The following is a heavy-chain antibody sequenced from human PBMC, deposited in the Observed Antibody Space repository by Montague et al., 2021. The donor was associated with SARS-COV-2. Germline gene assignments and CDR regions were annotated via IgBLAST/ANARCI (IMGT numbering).Heavy chain of an antibody. CDR2: INNNGGT. D-gene: IGHD3-10*01. CDR3: AREGPPGTRIRGVLHY. Sequence: SETLSLTCAVNGGSFTGYYWTWIRQPPGTGLEWIGEINNNGGTNYNPSLKSRVTMSVDRSKSQFSLTLNSVTAADTAVYYCAREGPPGTRIRGVLHYWGQGTLVTVSS. J-gene: IGHJ4*02. CDR1: GGSFTGYY. V-gene: IGHV4-34*01.